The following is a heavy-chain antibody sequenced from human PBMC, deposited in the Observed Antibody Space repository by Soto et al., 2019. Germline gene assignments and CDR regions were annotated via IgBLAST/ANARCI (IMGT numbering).Heavy chain of an antibody. CDR3: ARVGIYCSGGSCYSGGVTFYYYYYGMDV. J-gene: IGHJ6*02. V-gene: IGHV1-69*13. Sequence: SVKVSCKASGGTFSSYAISWVRQAPGQGLEWMGGIIPIFGTANYAQKFQGRVTITADESTSTAYMELSSLRSEDRAVYYCARVGIYCSGGSCYSGGVTFYYYYYGMDVWGQGTTVTVSS. CDR1: GGTFSSYA. D-gene: IGHD2-15*01. CDR2: IIPIFGTA.